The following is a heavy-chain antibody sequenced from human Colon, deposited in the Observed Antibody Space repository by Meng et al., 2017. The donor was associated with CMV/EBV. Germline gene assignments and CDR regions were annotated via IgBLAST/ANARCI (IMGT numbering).Heavy chain of an antibody. D-gene: IGHD2-2*01. CDR3: ARDLTGYCSSSTCYIGWFDA. CDR1: G. V-gene: IGHV1-18*01. Sequence: GIAWVRQYPGQGLEWMGWISDHNGNTNYAQKFQGRVTVTTDTSTGTVYMELGSLRSDDTAVYYCARDLTGYCSSSTCYIGWFDAWGQGTLVTVSS. J-gene: IGHJ5*02. CDR2: ISDHNGNT.